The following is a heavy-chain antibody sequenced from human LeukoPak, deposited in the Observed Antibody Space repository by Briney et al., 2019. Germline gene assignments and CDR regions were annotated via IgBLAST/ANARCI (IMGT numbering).Heavy chain of an antibody. V-gene: IGHV1-69*06. CDR2: IIPIFDTA. CDR1: GGTFSNYA. CDR3: ARDRASYYDSSGTRGDFQH. J-gene: IGHJ1*01. Sequence: SVKVSCKASGGTFSNYAINWVRQAPGQGLEWMGRIIPIFDTANYAQEFQGRLTITADKSTSTAYMELSSLISEDTAVYYCARDRASYYDSSGTRGDFQHWGQGTLVTVSS. D-gene: IGHD3-22*01.